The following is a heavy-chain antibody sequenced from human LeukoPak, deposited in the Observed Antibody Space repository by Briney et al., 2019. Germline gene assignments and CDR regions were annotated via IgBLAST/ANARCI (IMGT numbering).Heavy chain of an antibody. Sequence: LETLSLTCTVSGGSISSSSYYWGWIRQPPGKGLEWIGSIYYSGSTYYNPSLKSRVTISVDTSKNQFSLKLSSVTAADTAVYYCAREVGVGAFDIWGQGTMVTVSS. V-gene: IGHV4-39*07. CDR2: IYYSGST. CDR1: GGSISSSSYY. J-gene: IGHJ3*02. CDR3: AREVGVGAFDI. D-gene: IGHD1-26*01.